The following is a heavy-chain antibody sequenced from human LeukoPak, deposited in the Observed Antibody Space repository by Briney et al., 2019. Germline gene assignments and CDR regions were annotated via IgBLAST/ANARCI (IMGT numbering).Heavy chain of an antibody. CDR3: ARSGSSSDHFDY. V-gene: IGHV3-13*01. CDR1: GFTFSSYD. CDR2: IGTAGDT. Sequence: GGSLRLSCAASGFTFSSYDMHWVRQATGKGLEWVSAIGTAGDTYYPGSVKGRFTISRENAKNSLYLQMNSLRAGDTAVHYCARSGSSSDHFDYWGQGTLVTVSS. J-gene: IGHJ4*02. D-gene: IGHD3-22*01.